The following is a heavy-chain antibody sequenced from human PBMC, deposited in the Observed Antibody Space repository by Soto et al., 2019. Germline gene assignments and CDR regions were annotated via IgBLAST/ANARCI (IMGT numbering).Heavy chain of an antibody. V-gene: IGHV1-2*02. D-gene: IGHD4-4*01. J-gene: IGHJ6*02. CDR2: INPNSGGT. Sequence: ASVKVSCKASGYTFTGYYMHWVRQAPGQGLEWMGWINPNSGGTNYAQKFQGRVTMTRDTSISTAYMELSRLRSDDTAVYYCARDKTDYSNYERYYYYGMDVWGQGTTVTVSS. CDR1: GYTFTGYY. CDR3: ARDKTDYSNYERYYYYGMDV.